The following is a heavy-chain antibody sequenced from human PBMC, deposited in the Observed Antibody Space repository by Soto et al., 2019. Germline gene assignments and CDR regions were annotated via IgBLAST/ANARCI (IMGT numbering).Heavy chain of an antibody. CDR1: GFTFSSYG. J-gene: IGHJ4*02. CDR3: AKDLVGIVVVPAAILDY. Sequence: PGGSLRLSCAASGFTFSSYGMHWVRQAPGKGLEWVAVISYDGSNKYYADSVKGRFTISRDNSKDTLYLQMNSLRAEDTAVYYCAKDLVGIVVVPAAILDYWGQGTLVTV. D-gene: IGHD2-2*01. V-gene: IGHV3-30*18. CDR2: ISYDGSNK.